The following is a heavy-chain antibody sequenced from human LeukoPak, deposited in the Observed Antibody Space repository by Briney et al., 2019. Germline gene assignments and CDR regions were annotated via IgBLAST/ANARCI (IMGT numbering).Heavy chain of an antibody. V-gene: IGHV4-59*02. CDR3: VRDRELNY. J-gene: IGHJ4*02. CDR2: TYNSGST. Sequence: KTSETLSLTCTVSGGSVSNYHWSWIRQPPGKGLEWLGYTYNSGSTLYNPSLRSRVTISVDTSRNEFSLRLTSVTAADAAVYYCVRDRELNYWGQGTLVTVSS. CDR1: GGSVSNYH. D-gene: IGHD3-10*01.